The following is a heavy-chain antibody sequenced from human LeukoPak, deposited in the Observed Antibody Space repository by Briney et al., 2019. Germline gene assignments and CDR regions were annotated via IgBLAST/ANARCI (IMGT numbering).Heavy chain of an antibody. Sequence: GASVKVSCKVSGYRLNELSMHWVRQGPGKGLEWVGGLVPEDGETIYAQKFQGRVTMTEDTSTDTAYMELSSLRSEDTAVYYCANRRIQLLYAFDIWGQGTMVTVSS. V-gene: IGHV1-24*01. CDR3: ANRRIQLLYAFDI. J-gene: IGHJ3*02. CDR2: LVPEDGET. D-gene: IGHD5-18*01. CDR1: GYRLNELS.